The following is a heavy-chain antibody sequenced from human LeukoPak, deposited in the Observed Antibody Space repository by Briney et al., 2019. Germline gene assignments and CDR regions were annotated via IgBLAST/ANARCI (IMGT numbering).Heavy chain of an antibody. D-gene: IGHD6-13*01. CDR1: GFTFDDYA. CDR2: ISWNSGSI. CDR3: AKAHMGSSRSYPDY. Sequence: GGSLRLSCAASGFTFDDYAMHWVRQAPGKGLEWVSVISWNSGSIGYADSVKGRFTISRDNAKNSLYLQMNSLRAEDTALYYCAKAHMGSSRSYPDYWGQGTLVTVSS. J-gene: IGHJ4*02. V-gene: IGHV3-9*01.